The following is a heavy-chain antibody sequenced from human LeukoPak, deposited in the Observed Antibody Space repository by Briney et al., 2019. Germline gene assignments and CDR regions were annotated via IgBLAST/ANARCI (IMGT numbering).Heavy chain of an antibody. D-gene: IGHD3-22*01. CDR1: GGSISSGDYY. CDR2: IYYSGST. Sequence: PSETLSLTCTVSGGSISSGDYYWSWIRQPPGTGLEWIGYIYYSGSTYYNPSLKSRVTISVDTSKNQFSLKLSSVTAADTAVYYCAQGEGYYDSSGYLPWGQGTLVTVSS. V-gene: IGHV4-30-4*01. J-gene: IGHJ5*02. CDR3: AQGEGYYDSSGYLP.